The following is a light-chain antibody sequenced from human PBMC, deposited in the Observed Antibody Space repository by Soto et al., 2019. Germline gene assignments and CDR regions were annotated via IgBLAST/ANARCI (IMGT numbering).Light chain of an antibody. J-gene: IGKJ1*01. Sequence: EIVLTQSPATLSLSPGERATLSCRASQSVSSHLAWYQQKPGQSPRLLTYDASNRATGIPARFSGSGSGTDFTLTISSLEPEDFAFYFCQQRSHWPTFGQGTKVDIK. CDR1: QSVSSH. CDR3: QQRSHWPT. V-gene: IGKV3-11*01. CDR2: DAS.